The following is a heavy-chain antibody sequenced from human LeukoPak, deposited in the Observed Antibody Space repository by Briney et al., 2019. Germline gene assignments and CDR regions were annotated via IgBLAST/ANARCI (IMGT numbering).Heavy chain of an antibody. Sequence: PGGSLRLSCAASGFTFSSYAMSWVRQAPGKGLEWVSAISGSGGSTDYADSVKGRFTISRDNSKNTLYLQMNSLRAEDTAVYYCARTPYDIGSMGVWGKGTTVTVSS. V-gene: IGHV3-23*01. CDR2: ISGSGGST. CDR1: GFTFSSYA. J-gene: IGHJ6*03. CDR3: ARTPYDIGSMGV. D-gene: IGHD3-9*01.